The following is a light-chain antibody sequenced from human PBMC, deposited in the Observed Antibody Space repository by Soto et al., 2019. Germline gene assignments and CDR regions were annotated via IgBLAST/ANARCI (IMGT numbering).Light chain of an antibody. J-gene: IGKJ2*01. Sequence: DIVMTQSPVSLSVSLGERATINCKSSQTVFHSSYNKDFLAWYQQKPGQPPKLLFYWAATRESGVPARFSGGGSGTDFSLTISSLQAEDVAVHYCQQYYSSLTFGQGTKLEIK. V-gene: IGKV4-1*01. CDR2: WAA. CDR3: QQYYSSLT. CDR1: QTVFHSSYNKDF.